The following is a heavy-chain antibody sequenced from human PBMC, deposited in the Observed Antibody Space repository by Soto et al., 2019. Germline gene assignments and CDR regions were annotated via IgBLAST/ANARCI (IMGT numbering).Heavy chain of an antibody. CDR3: ARWGDCSGGSCYLGLDY. CDR2: ISYSGIT. Sequence: SETLSLTCTVSGGSINSGSYYWSWVRQHPGKGLEWIGYISYSGITDYNPSLRSRVSISIDTSKNQFSLKLNSVTAADTAVYYCARWGDCSGGSCYLGLDYWGQGTLVTVSS. D-gene: IGHD2-15*01. CDR1: GGSINSGSYY. V-gene: IGHV4-31*03. J-gene: IGHJ4*02.